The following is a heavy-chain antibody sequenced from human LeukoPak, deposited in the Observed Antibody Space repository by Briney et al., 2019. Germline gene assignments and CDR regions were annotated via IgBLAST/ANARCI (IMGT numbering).Heavy chain of an antibody. CDR3: ARRYSSSWYARGYFDY. V-gene: IGHV4-34*01. CDR2: INHSGST. J-gene: IGHJ4*02. D-gene: IGHD6-13*01. CDR1: GGSFSGYY. Sequence: PSKTLSLTCAVYGGSFSGYYWSWIRQPPGKGLEWIGEINHSGSTNYNPSLKSRVTISVDTSKNQFSLKLSSVTAADTAVYYCARRYSSSWYARGYFDYWGQGTLVTVSS.